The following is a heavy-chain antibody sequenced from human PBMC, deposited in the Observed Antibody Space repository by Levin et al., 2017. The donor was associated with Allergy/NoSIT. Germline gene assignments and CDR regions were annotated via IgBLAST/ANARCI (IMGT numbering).Heavy chain of an antibody. J-gene: IGHJ3*02. V-gene: IGHV3-7*01. CDR2: IKQDGSEK. CDR1: GFTFSSYW. CDR3: ARDWSLGPPNYYDSSDYHDAFDI. D-gene: IGHD3-22*01. Sequence: GGSLRLSCAASGFTFSSYWMSWVRQAPGKGLEWVANIKQDGSEKYYVDSVKGRFTISRDNAKNSLYLQMNSLRAEDTAVYYCARDWSLGPPNYYDSSDYHDAFDIWGQGTMVTVSS.